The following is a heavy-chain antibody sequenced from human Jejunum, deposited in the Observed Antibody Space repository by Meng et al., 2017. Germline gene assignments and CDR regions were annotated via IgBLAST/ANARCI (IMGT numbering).Heavy chain of an antibody. D-gene: IGHD5-18*01. CDR1: GDAIISTSW. V-gene: IGHV4-4*02. Sequence: HIQVAGQGLGKPSGTLSLPSEVSGDAIISTSWWDWLRQPPGKGLEWIGEIYHSGRSHFIPSLKSRVSISLDESKNQFSLKLTSVTAADTTGYYCARGGYYSFDYWGQGTLVTVSS. J-gene: IGHJ4*02. CDR3: ARGGYYSFDY. CDR2: IYHSGRS.